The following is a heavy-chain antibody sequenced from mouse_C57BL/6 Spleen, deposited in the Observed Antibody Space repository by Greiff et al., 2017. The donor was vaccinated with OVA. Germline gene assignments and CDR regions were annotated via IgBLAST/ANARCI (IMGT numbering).Heavy chain of an antibody. J-gene: IGHJ4*01. CDR1: GYAFTNYL. Sequence: VQLQQSGAELVRPGTSVKVSCKASGYAFTNYLIEWVKQRPGQGLEWIGVINPGSGGTNYNEKFKGKATLTADRSSSTAYMQLSSLTSEDSAVYFCARSRPYPYAMDYWGQGTSVTVSS. CDR2: INPGSGGT. D-gene: IGHD2-10*01. CDR3: ARSRPYPYAMDY. V-gene: IGHV1-54*01.